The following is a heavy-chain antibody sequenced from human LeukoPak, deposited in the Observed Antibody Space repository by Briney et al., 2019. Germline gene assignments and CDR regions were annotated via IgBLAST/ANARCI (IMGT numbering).Heavy chain of an antibody. CDR1: GFTFSTYA. CDR2: ISGNGANT. CDR3: ARDLPRTPRGYFDY. V-gene: IGHV3-23*01. J-gene: IGHJ4*02. D-gene: IGHD3-16*01. Sequence: GGSLRLSCAASGFTFSTYAMSWVRQAPGKGLEWVSAISGNGANTYYADSVKGRFTISRDNAKNSLYLQMNSLRAEDTAVYYCARDLPRTPRGYFDYWGQGTLVTVSS.